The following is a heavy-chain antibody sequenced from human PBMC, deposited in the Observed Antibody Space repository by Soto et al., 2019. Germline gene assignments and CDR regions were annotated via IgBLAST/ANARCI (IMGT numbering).Heavy chain of an antibody. CDR3: ARDLFTYCGGDCFLDY. CDR1: GYTFTSYY. Sequence: GASVKVSCKASGYTFTSYYMHWVRQAPGQGLEWMGIINPSGGSTSYAQKFQGRVTMTRDTSTSTVYMELSSLRSEDTAVYFCARDLFTYCGGDCFLDYWGQGTLVTVSS. CDR2: INPSGGST. J-gene: IGHJ4*02. V-gene: IGHV1-46*01. D-gene: IGHD2-21*01.